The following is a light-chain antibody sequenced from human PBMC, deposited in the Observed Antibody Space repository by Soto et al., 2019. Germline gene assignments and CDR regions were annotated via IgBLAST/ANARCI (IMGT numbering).Light chain of an antibody. CDR2: ENN. CDR1: SSNIGAGYE. J-gene: IGLJ1*01. CDR3: QSYDSSLRGYV. V-gene: IGLV1-40*01. Sequence: QSVLTQPPSVSEAPGQRVTISCTGSSSNIGAGYEAHWYQQVPGTAPKLLIYENNNRPSGVPDRFSGSKSGTSASLAITGLQAEDEAEYYCQSYDSSLRGYVFGTGPKLTVL.